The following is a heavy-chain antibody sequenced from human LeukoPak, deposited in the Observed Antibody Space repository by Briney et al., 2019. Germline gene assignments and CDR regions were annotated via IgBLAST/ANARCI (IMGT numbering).Heavy chain of an antibody. J-gene: IGHJ4*02. Sequence: ASVKVSCKASGYTFTGYYMHWVRQAPGQGLEWMGWINPNSGGTNYAQKFQGRVTMTRDTSISTAYMELSRLRSDDTAVYYCAGLTETTSGEFDYWGQGPLVTVSS. CDR1: GYTFTGYY. CDR3: AGLTETTSGEFDY. D-gene: IGHD1/OR15-1a*01. CDR2: INPNSGGT. V-gene: IGHV1-2*02.